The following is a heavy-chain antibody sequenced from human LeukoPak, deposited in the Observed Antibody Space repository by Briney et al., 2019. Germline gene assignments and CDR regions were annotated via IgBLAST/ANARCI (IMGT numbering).Heavy chain of an antibody. J-gene: IGHJ4*02. CDR1: GFTFGDYA. Sequence: GGSLRLSCTASGFTFGDYAMSWFRQAPGKGLEWVGFIRSKAYGGTTEYAASVKGRFTISRDDSKSIAYLQMNSLKTEDTAVYYCTRDRPNWNYPNQVYFDYWGQGTLVTVSS. V-gene: IGHV3-49*03. CDR3: TRDRPNWNYPNQVYFDY. D-gene: IGHD1-7*01. CDR2: IRSKAYGGTT.